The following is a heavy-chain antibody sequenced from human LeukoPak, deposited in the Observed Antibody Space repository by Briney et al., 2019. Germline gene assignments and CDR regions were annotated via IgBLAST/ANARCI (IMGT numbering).Heavy chain of an antibody. CDR3: ARGRPGSWFDY. V-gene: IGHV1-69*02. D-gene: IGHD6-13*01. CDR2: IIPILGIA. Sequence: SVKVSCKASGGTFSSYTISWVRQAPGQGLEWMGRIIPILGIANYAQKFQGRVTITADKSTSTAYMELSNLRSEDTAVYYCARGRPGSWFDYWGQGTLATVSP. CDR1: GGTFSSYT. J-gene: IGHJ4*02.